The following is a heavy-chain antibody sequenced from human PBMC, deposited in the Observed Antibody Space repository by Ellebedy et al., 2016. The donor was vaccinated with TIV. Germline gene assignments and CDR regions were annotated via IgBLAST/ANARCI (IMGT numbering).Heavy chain of an antibody. Sequence: GGSLRLXXAVSGFIFSNYAMSWVRQAPGKGLEWVSGISSNGGSTYYADSVKGRFTISRDNSKNTLYLQMSSLRAEDTAVYYCVPLYYYDSSGYRGYWGQGTLVTVSS. CDR3: VPLYYYDSSGYRGY. D-gene: IGHD3-22*01. V-gene: IGHV3-64D*06. CDR2: ISSNGGST. J-gene: IGHJ4*02. CDR1: GFIFSNYA.